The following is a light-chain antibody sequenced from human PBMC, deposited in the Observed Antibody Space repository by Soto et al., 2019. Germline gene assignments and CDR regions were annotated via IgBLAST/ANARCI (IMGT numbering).Light chain of an antibody. V-gene: IGKV3D-15*01. CDR1: QGVART. CDR2: AES. CDR3: QQYKQWPLT. J-gene: IGKJ4*01. Sequence: EILLTQFPATLSVSPGERVTLSCRASQGVARTLAWFQQKPGQSPRLLVYAESTRAAGIPARFSGSGSGTEFTLTISSLQSEDVAVDYCQQYKQWPLTFGGGTRVYIK.